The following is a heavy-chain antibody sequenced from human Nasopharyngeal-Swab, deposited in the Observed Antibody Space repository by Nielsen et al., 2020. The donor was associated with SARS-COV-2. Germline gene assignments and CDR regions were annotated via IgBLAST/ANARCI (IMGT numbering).Heavy chain of an antibody. D-gene: IGHD2-2*01. CDR3: ARGYCSSTSCYVMDV. J-gene: IGHJ6*02. CDR1: GYTFTGYY. CDR2: INPNSGGT. Sequence: ASVKVSCKASGYTFTGYYMHWVRQAPGQGLEWMGRINPNSGGTNYAQKFQGRVTMTRDTSISTAYMELSRLRSDDTAVYYCARGYCSSTSCYVMDVWGQGTTVTVSS. V-gene: IGHV1-2*06.